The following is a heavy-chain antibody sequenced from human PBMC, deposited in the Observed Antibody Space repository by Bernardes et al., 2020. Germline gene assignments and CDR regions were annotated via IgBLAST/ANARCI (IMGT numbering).Heavy chain of an antibody. V-gene: IGHV4-34*01. CDR1: GGSFSGYS. CDR2: INHSGST. D-gene: IGHD6-19*01. CDR3: ARVGDSSGWKH. Sequence: TLSLTFAVYGGSFSGYSWSWIRQPPGKGLEWIGEINHSGSTNYNPSLKSRVTISVDTSKNQFSLKLSSVTAADTAVYYCARVGDSSGWKHWGQGTLVTVSS. J-gene: IGHJ4*02.